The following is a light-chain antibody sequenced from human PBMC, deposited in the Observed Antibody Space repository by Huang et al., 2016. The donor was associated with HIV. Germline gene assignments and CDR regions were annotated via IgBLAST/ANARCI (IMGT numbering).Light chain of an antibody. Sequence: EIVLTQSPGTLSLSPGERDTLSCRASQSVSSSYLAWYQQKPGPAPRRLIYGASSRATGIPDRFSGSGSGTDYTLIISRLEPEDFAVYYCQHYGRAPPFTFGPGTKVDIK. J-gene: IGKJ3*01. CDR2: GAS. CDR1: QSVSSSY. CDR3: QHYGRAPPFT. V-gene: IGKV3-20*01.